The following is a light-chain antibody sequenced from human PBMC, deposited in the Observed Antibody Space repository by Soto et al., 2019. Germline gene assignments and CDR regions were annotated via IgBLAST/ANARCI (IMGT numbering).Light chain of an antibody. J-gene: IGKJ5*01. CDR1: QGLSGS. Sequence: DIQMTQSPSSVSASVGDRVTITCRATQGLSGSLAWYQQKPGTAPKLLISVTSRLQSGVPSRFSGSASGTDFTLTIDSLQPEDLATYYCQQGHNWPLTFGQGTRLEIK. V-gene: IGKV1-12*01. CDR3: QQGHNWPLT. CDR2: VTS.